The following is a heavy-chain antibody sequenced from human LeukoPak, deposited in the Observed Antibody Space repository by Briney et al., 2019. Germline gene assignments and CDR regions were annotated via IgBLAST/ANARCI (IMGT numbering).Heavy chain of an antibody. V-gene: IGHV3-66*02. Sequence: GGSLRLSCAASGFTVSSNYMSWVRQAPGEGLEWVSVIYSGGSTYYADSVKGRFTISRDNSKNTLFLQMNSLRAEDTAVYYCAKDRTRAYGDPRYNFDYWGQGILVTVSS. D-gene: IGHD4-17*01. CDR1: GFTVSSNY. CDR2: IYSGGST. J-gene: IGHJ4*02. CDR3: AKDRTRAYGDPRYNFDY.